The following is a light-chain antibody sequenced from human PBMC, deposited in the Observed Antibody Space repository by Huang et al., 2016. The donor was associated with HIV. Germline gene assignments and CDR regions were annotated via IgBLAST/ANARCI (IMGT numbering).Light chain of an antibody. J-gene: IGKJ4*01. Sequence: DIVMTQSPDSLVVSLGERATINCQSSQIISYNSNKKHYLAWYQQKPGQPPKLLIYWASTRESGVPDRFTGSGSGTDFTLTISSRQAEDVAVYYCQQYYITPLTFGGGTKVEI. CDR3: QQYYITPLT. V-gene: IGKV4-1*01. CDR2: WAS. CDR1: QIISYNSNKKHY.